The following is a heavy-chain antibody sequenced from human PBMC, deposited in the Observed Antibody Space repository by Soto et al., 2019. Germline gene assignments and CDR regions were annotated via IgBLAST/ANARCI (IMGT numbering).Heavy chain of an antibody. CDR3: ARPNDYWNGYGPFDL. CDR2: TYYSGST. D-gene: IGHD3-3*01. V-gene: IGHV4-31*03. CDR1: GGTISSVGYY. J-gene: IGHJ4*02. Sequence: SETLSLTCTVSGGTISSVGYYWSWNRQHPGKGLEWIGYTYYSGSTYYNPSLKNRVTISLDTSKNRFSLRLNSVTAADTAMYYCARPNDYWNGYGPFDLWGQGSLVTGSS.